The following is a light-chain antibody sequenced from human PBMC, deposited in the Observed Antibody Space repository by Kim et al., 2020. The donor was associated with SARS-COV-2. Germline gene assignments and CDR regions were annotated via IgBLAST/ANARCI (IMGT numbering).Light chain of an antibody. CDR1: QSIRSY. V-gene: IGKV1-39*01. J-gene: IGKJ2*01. CDR3: QQTFSIPYT. CDR2: AAS. Sequence: QMTQSPSSLSASVGDRVTITCRSSQSIRSYLNWYQQKPGKAPKALIYAASILHSGVRSRFSGSGSGTDFTLTISSLQPEDGATYYCQQTFSIPYTFGQGTKLEI.